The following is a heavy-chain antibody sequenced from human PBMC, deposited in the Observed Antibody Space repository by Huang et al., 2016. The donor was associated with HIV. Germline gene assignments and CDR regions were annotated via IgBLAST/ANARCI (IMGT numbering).Heavy chain of an antibody. V-gene: IGHV3-30*02. CDR1: GFTFSSYG. D-gene: IGHD3-10*01. CDR2: VRYDGSNK. Sequence: QVQLVESGGGVVQPGGSLRLSCAAAGFTFSSYGRHWVRQAPGKGLEWVAFVRYDGSNKYYADSVRGRFNISRDNSKNTLYLQMNSLGAEDTTVYYCAKGSMANAFDIWGQGTMVTVSS. CDR3: AKGSMANAFDI. J-gene: IGHJ3*02.